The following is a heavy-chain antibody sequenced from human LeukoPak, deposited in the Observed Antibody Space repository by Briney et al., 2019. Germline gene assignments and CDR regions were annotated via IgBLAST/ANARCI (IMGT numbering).Heavy chain of an antibody. CDR3: ARAAGGVTRQYYFDY. J-gene: IGHJ4*02. V-gene: IGHV4-59*11. CDR1: GGSISSHY. Sequence: SETLSLTCTVPGGSISSHYWSWIRQPPGKGLEWIGYIYYSGSTNYNPSLKSRVTISVDTSQNQFSLKLSSVTAADTAVYYCARAAGGVTRQYYFDYWGQGTLVTVSS. CDR2: IYYSGST. D-gene: IGHD6-13*01.